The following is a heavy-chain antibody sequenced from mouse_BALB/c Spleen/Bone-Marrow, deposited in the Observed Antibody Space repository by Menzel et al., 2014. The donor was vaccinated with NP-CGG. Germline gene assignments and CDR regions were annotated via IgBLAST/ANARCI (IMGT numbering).Heavy chain of an antibody. Sequence: QVQLKQSGAELVRPGTSVKVSCKASGYAFTNYLIEWVKQRPGQGLEWIGVINPGSGGTNYNEKFKGKATLTADKSSSTAYMPLSSLTSDDSAVYFCARRELGEFDYWGQGTTLTVSS. D-gene: IGHD4-1*01. J-gene: IGHJ2*01. V-gene: IGHV1-54*01. CDR1: GYAFTNYL. CDR3: ARRELGEFDY. CDR2: INPGSGGT.